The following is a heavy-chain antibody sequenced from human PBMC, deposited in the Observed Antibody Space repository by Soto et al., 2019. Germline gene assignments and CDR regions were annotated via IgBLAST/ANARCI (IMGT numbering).Heavy chain of an antibody. CDR1: GGSFSGYY. D-gene: IGHD6-13*01. CDR2: INHSGST. V-gene: IGHV4-34*01. J-gene: IGHJ5*02. CDR3: ARAPSWYGWFDP. Sequence: ETLSLTCAVYGGSFSGYYWSWIRQPPGKGLEWIGEINHSGSTNYNPSLKSRVTISVDTSKNQFSLKLSSVTAADTAVYYCARAPSWYGWFDPWGQGTLVTVSS.